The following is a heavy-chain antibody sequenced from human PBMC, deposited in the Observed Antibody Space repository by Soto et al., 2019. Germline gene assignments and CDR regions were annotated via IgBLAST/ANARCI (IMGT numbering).Heavy chain of an antibody. CDR1: GGSSSAYY. Sequence: SETLSLTCAVYGGSSSAYYWSWIRQPPGKGLEWIGYVYYSGAPHYNPSLKSRLTISIDTPKNQFSLKLSSVTAADTAVYYCARVQMATLYFDSWGQGTLVTVSS. J-gene: IGHJ4*02. V-gene: IGHV4-59*01. CDR3: ARVQMATLYFDS. CDR2: VYYSGAP. D-gene: IGHD5-12*01.